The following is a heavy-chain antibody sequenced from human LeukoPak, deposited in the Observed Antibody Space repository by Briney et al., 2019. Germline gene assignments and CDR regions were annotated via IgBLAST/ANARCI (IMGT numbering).Heavy chain of an antibody. J-gene: IGHJ4*02. CDR1: GFPFSYW. V-gene: IGHV3-7*01. Sequence: GGSLRLSCAASGFPFSYWMTWVRQAPGKGLGWVANIKHDGSEKNYVDSVEGRLTISRDNAKNSLYLQMNSLRAEDTAVYYCARDRRCCGEDYWGQGTQVTVSS. D-gene: IGHD2-21*01. CDR3: ARDRRCCGEDY. CDR2: IKHDGSEK.